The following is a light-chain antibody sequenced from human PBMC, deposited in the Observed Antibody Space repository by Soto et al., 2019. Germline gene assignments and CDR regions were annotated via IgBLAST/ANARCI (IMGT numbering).Light chain of an antibody. CDR1: QSISSY. Sequence: DIQMTQSPSSLSASVGDRVTITCRASQSISSYLNWYQQKPGKAPKLLIYAASSLQSGVPSRFSGSGSGTDFTLTISSLQHEEFATYYCQQSYSTPPTFGQGTKLEIK. J-gene: IGKJ2*01. V-gene: IGKV1-39*01. CDR3: QQSYSTPPT. CDR2: AAS.